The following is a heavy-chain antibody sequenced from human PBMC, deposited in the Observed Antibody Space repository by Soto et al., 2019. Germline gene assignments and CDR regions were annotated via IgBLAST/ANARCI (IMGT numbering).Heavy chain of an antibody. CDR2: IFPGDSDT. Sequence: GASLKISCKGSGYTFTSYWIGWVRQMPGKGLEWMGIIFPGDSDTRYSPSFQGQVTISADKSISTAYLQWSSLKASDTAMYYCARPSPLLYYYDTSGLNKAPSAFDIWGQGTMVTVSS. V-gene: IGHV5-51*01. J-gene: IGHJ3*02. CDR1: GYTFTSYW. CDR3: ARPSPLLYYYDTSGLNKAPSAFDI. D-gene: IGHD3-22*01.